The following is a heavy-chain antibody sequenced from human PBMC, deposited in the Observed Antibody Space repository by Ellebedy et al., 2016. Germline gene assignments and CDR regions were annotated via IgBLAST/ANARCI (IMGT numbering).Heavy chain of an antibody. CDR3: ARHAGYGYYYFDY. CDR1: GGSISSGGYY. CDR2: IYYSGST. Sequence: SETLSLTXTVSGGSISSGGYYWSWIRQHPGKGLEWIGYIYYSGSTYYNPSLKSRVTISVDTSKNQFSLKLSSVTAADTAVYYCARHAGYGYYYFDYWGQGTLVTVSS. D-gene: IGHD5-18*01. J-gene: IGHJ4*02. V-gene: IGHV4-31*03.